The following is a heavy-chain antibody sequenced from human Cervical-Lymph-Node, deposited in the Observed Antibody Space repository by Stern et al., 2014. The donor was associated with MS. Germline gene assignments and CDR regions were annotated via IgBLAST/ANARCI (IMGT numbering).Heavy chain of an antibody. J-gene: IGHJ5*02. CDR3: GRGQQSFDP. CDR1: GYTFTSYA. Sequence: VQLEESGAEVKKSGASVKVSCKASGYTFTSYAIHWVRQAPGQRLEWMGRINTANGDTYYSEKFQGRVTFTRDTSANTAYMELFSLTSEDTTVYYCGRGQQSFDPWGQGTLVTVSA. CDR2: INTANGDT. V-gene: IGHV1-3*04. D-gene: IGHD6-13*01.